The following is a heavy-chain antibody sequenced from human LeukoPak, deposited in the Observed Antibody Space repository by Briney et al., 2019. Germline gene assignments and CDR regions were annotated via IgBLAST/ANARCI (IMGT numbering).Heavy chain of an antibody. CDR3: ARDVGRGTPGGGDAFDI. CDR1: GGSISSYY. Sequence: SETLSLTCTVSGGSISSYYWSWIRQPAGKGREWIGRIYTSGSTNYNPSLKSRVTMSVDTSKNQFSLKLSSVTAADTAVYYCARDVGRGTPGGGDAFDIWGQGTMVTVSS. D-gene: IGHD2-15*01. V-gene: IGHV4-4*07. CDR2: IYTSGST. J-gene: IGHJ3*02.